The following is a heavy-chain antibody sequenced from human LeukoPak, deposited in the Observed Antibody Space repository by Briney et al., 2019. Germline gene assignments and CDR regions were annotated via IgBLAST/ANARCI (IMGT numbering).Heavy chain of an antibody. D-gene: IGHD3-22*01. Sequence: ASVKVSCKASGYTFTSYDITWVRQATGQGLEWMGWMSPDSGYTGYAQTFQGRVSLTRNTSVSTAFMELSSLRSEDTAVYYCARDYYDSSGHIKPLGYWGQGTLVTVSS. CDR3: ARDYYDSSGHIKPLGY. CDR2: MSPDSGYT. CDR1: GYTFTSYD. J-gene: IGHJ4*02. V-gene: IGHV1-8*01.